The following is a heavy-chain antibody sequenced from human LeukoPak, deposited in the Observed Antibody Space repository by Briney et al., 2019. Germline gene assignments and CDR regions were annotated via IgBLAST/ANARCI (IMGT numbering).Heavy chain of an antibody. J-gene: IGHJ4*02. V-gene: IGHV4-4*02. D-gene: IGHD6-25*01. Sequence: PSETLSLTCGVSGGPISQTNWLGWVSPPPGKGLGCSGEGNLRSSTNHTPSLKSRVAISVDKSENPLYLKLTSVTAADTAVYYCARESGPYRSLDYWGQGTLVTVAS. CDR3: ARESGPYRSLDY. CDR2: GNLRSST. CDR1: GGPISQTNW.